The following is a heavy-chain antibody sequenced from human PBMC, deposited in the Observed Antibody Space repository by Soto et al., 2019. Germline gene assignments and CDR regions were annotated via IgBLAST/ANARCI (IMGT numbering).Heavy chain of an antibody. D-gene: IGHD5-12*01. CDR3: ARGSVAHFDY. Sequence: PSSPLSLTCTFSGVSISSDGYYWSWIRQHPGKGLEWIWYIYYSGSTYYNPSLKSRVTISVDTSKNQFSLKLSSVTAADTAVYYCARGSVAHFDYWGQGTLVTVSS. V-gene: IGHV4-31*03. CDR1: GVSISSDGYY. CDR2: IYYSGST. J-gene: IGHJ4*02.